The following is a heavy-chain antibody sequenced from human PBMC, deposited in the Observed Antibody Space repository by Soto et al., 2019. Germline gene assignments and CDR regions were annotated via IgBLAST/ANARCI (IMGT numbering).Heavy chain of an antibody. J-gene: IGHJ4*02. CDR2: ISYDGSKK. CDR3: AKDRVESGLGEIDY. D-gene: IGHD3-16*01. CDR1: GFTFSNYG. V-gene: IGHV3-30*18. Sequence: QVQLVESGGGVVQPGRSLRLSCAASGFTFSNYGMHWVRQAPGKGLEWVAIISYDGSKKYYADSVKGRFTISRDNSKNTLHLQMNTLRVEDTAVYYCAKDRVESGLGEIDYWGQGTLVTVSS.